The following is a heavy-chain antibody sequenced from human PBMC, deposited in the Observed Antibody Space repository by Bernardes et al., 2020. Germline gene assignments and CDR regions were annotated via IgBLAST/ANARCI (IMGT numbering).Heavy chain of an antibody. V-gene: IGHV4-34*01. D-gene: IGHD4-17*01. CDR3: ARGRTVTTFYARYNWFDP. CDR2: INHSGST. CDR1: GGSFSGYY. Sequence: SETLSLTCAVYGGSFSGYYWSWIRQPPGKGLEWIGEINHSGSTNYNPSLKSRVTISVDTSKNQFSPKLSSVTAADTAGYYCARGRTVTTFYARYNWFDPGGQGTLVTVSS. J-gene: IGHJ5*02.